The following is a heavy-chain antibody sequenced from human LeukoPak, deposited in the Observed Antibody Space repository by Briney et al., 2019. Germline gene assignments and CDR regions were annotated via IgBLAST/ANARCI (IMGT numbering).Heavy chain of an antibody. CDR1: GYTFTDYY. D-gene: IGHD2-21*02. CDR3: ATTYCGGDCYFAEYFQH. V-gene: IGHV1-24*01. Sequence: ASVKVSCKASGYTFTDYYMHWVRQAPGQGLEWMGGFDPEDGETIYAQKFQGRVTMTEDTSTDTAYMELSSLRSEDTAVYYCATTYCGGDCYFAEYFQHWGQGTLVTVSS. CDR2: FDPEDGET. J-gene: IGHJ1*01.